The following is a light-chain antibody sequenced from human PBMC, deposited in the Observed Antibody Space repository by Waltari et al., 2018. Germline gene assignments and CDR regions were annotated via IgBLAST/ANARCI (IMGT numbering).Light chain of an antibody. CDR1: SSYVGGYDY. Sequence: QSALTQPASVSGSPGQSITISCTGTSSYVGGYDYVSWYQQHPGKAPILIIYGVSSRPSGISIRFSGSKSGNTASLTISGLQAEDEADYYCSSYASSVTHVFGTGTKVTVL. CDR3: SSYASSVTHV. CDR2: GVS. V-gene: IGLV2-14*03. J-gene: IGLJ1*01.